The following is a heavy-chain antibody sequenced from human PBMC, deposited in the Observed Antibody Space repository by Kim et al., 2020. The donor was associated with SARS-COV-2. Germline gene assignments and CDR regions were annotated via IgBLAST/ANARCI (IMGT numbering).Heavy chain of an antibody. V-gene: IGHV1-3*01. D-gene: IGHD3-22*01. J-gene: IGHJ4*02. CDR3: ATDSSGYYLIPDY. Sequence: YSQKFQGRVTITRDTSASTAYMELSSLRSEDTAVYYCATDSSGYYLIPDYWGQGTLVTVSS.